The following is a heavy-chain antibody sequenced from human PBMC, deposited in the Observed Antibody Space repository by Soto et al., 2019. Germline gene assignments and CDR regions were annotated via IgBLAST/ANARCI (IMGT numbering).Heavy chain of an antibody. CDR1: GGTFSSYT. J-gene: IGHJ5*02. CDR3: ARGRPLIPAGAIFWFDP. D-gene: IGHD2-2*01. CDR2: IIPILGIA. Sequence: ASVKVSCKASGGTFSSYTISWVRQAPGQGLEWMGRIIPILGIANYAQKFQGRVTITADKSTSTAYMELSSLRSEDTAVYYCARGRPLIPAGAIFWFDPWGQGVLVTVSS. V-gene: IGHV1-69*02.